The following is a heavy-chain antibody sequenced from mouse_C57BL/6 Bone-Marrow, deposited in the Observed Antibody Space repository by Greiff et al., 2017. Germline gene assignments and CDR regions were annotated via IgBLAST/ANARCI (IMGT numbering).Heavy chain of an antibody. CDR2: LNPGSGGT. CDR3: ARMGYSIYYYAMDD. D-gene: IGHD2-5*01. V-gene: IGHV1-54*01. J-gene: IGHJ4*01. Sequence: QVQLQQSGAELVRPGTSVKVSCKASGYAFTNYLLEWVKQRPGQGLEWIGVLNPGSGGTNYNAKFKGKATLTADKSSSTAYRQLSSLTSEDSSVYFCARMGYSIYYYAMDDWGQGTSVTVAS. CDR1: GYAFTNYL.